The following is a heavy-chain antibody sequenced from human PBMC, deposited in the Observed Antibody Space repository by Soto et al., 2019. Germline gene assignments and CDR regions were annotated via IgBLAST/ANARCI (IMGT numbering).Heavy chain of an antibody. CDR3: ARMDGDYNYYGLDF. Sequence: SGPTLVNPTETLTLTCRVSGFSLTNGRMGGSWIRQPPGKALEWLAHFFSDAESSYSTSMQSRLNMYKDSSGSQVVLTMTNMAPADTATYFCARMDGDYNYYGLDFWGHGIAVTVSS. D-gene: IGHD4-17*01. CDR1: GFSLTNGRMG. V-gene: IGHV2-26*01. CDR2: FFSDAES. J-gene: IGHJ6*02.